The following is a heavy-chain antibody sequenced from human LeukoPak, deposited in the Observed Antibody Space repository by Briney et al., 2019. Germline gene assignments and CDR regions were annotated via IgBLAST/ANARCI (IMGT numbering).Heavy chain of an antibody. Sequence: PGGSLRLSCAASGFTFSSYWMSWIRQAPEKGLEWVSFISSDSSTIFYADYVKGRFTISRDNGKNSLYLQMNSLRDEDTAVYYCAREPYSGSSRPLDFWGQGTLVTVSS. V-gene: IGHV3-48*02. CDR2: ISSDSSTI. J-gene: IGHJ4*02. CDR1: GFTFSSYW. CDR3: AREPYSGSSRPLDF. D-gene: IGHD1-26*01.